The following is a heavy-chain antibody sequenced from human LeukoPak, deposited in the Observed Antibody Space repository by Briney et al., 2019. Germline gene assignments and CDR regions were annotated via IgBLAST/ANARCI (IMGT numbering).Heavy chain of an antibody. D-gene: IGHD6-6*01. CDR3: ARVGLIIAARPGYFDY. V-gene: IGHV4-34*01. Sequence: PSETLSLTCAVYGGSFSGYYWSWIRQPPGKGLEWIGEINHSGSTNYNPSLKSRVTISVDTSKNQFSLKLSSVTAADAAVYYCARVGLIIAARPGYFDYWGQGTLVTVSS. J-gene: IGHJ4*02. CDR2: INHSGST. CDR1: GGSFSGYY.